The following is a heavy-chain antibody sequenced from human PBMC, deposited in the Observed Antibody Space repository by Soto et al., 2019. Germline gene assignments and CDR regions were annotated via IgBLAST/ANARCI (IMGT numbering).Heavy chain of an antibody. J-gene: IGHJ2*01. CDR2: ISGSGGST. V-gene: IGHV3-23*01. CDR1: GFTFSSYA. Sequence: GGSLRLSCAASGFTFSSYAMSWVRQAPGKGLEWVSAISGSGGSTYYADSVKGRFTISRDNSKNTLYLQMNSLRAEDTAVYYCAKDPRRPLYSSSPWYFDLWGRGTLVTVSS. CDR3: AKDPRRPLYSSSPWYFDL. D-gene: IGHD6-13*01.